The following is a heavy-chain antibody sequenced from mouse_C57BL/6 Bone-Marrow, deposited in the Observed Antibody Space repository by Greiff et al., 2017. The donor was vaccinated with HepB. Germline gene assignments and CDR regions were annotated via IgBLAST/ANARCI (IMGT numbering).Heavy chain of an antibody. V-gene: IGHV5-12*01. CDR2: ISNGGGST. D-gene: IGHD1-1*02. Sequence: EVKVVDSGGGLVQPGGSLKLSCAASGFTFSDYYMYWVRQTPEKRLEWVAYISNGGGSTYYPDTVKGRFTISRDNAKNTLYLQMSRLKSEDTAMYYCARLSVDYFDYWGQGTTLTVSS. J-gene: IGHJ2*01. CDR1: GFTFSDYY. CDR3: ARLSVDYFDY.